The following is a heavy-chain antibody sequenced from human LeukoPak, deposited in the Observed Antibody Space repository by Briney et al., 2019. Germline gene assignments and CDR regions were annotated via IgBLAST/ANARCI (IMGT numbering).Heavy chain of an antibody. CDR3: ARSPTRIMVRGVIITGWFDP. J-gene: IGHJ5*02. CDR2: IYYSGST. D-gene: IGHD3-10*01. CDR1: GGSISSYY. V-gene: IGHV4-59*01. Sequence: SETLSLTCTVSGGSISSYYWSWIRQPPGKGLEWIGYIYYSGSTNYNPFLKSRVTISVDTSKNQFSLKLSSVTAADTAVYYCARSPTRIMVRGVIITGWFDPWGQGTLVTDSS.